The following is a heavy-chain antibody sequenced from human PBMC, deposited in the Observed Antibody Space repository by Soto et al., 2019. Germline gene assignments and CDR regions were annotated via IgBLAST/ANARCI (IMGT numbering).Heavy chain of an antibody. CDR1: GDSISRGYH. D-gene: IGHD2-15*01. Sequence: SETLSLTCAVSGDSISRGYHWAWIRQPPGKGLEWVASIYHSGTTYYNPSLTSRVTISVDTSKNQFSLKLSSVTAADTAVYYCAREGVVVVAAKGYFDYWGQGTLVTVSS. V-gene: IGHV4-38-2*02. CDR3: AREGVVVVAAKGYFDY. J-gene: IGHJ4*02. CDR2: IYHSGTT.